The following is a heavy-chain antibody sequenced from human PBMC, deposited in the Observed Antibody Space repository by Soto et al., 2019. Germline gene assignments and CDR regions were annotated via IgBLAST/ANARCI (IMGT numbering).Heavy chain of an antibody. CDR2: IYSDGRT. V-gene: IGHV3-53*01. CDR1: GGSVSSNY. Sequence: LRLSGASSGGSVSSNYMTWVLQAPVKGLEWVSIIYSDGRTNYADSVKGRFTISRDNSKNTVYLQMTSLSADDTAVYYCAREISAGFGEPWLDPWGQGTLVTVSS. D-gene: IGHD3-10*01. CDR3: AREISAGFGEPWLDP. J-gene: IGHJ5*02.